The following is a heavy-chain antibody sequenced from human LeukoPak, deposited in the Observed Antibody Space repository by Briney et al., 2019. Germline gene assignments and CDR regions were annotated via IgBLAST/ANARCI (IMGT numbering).Heavy chain of an antibody. V-gene: IGHV4-39*01. CDR3: ARRQVVLKNLLDY. D-gene: IGHD6-6*01. CDR1: GGSVSSSDYY. Sequence: SETLPLTCTVSGGSVSSSDYYCGWIRQTPGKGLEWIGSIYFGGSTNYNPSLKSRVTVSLDTSKNQFSLKLNSMTAADTSVYYCARRQVVLKNLLDYWGQGTLVTVSS. CDR2: IYFGGST. J-gene: IGHJ4*02.